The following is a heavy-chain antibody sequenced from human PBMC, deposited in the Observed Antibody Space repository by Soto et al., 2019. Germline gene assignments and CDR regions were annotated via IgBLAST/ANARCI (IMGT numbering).Heavy chain of an antibody. D-gene: IGHD5-12*01. CDR1: GGSVSSGAYY. CDR2: IYYSGST. CDR3: ARARLRAVYAFDI. Sequence: SETLSLTCTVSGGSVSSGAYYWTWIRQRPGKGLEWIGYIYYSGSTYYSPSLKSRLSISLDTSKNQFSLRLSSVTAADTAMYYCARARLRAVYAFDIWGQGTMVTLS. V-gene: IGHV4-31*03. J-gene: IGHJ3*02.